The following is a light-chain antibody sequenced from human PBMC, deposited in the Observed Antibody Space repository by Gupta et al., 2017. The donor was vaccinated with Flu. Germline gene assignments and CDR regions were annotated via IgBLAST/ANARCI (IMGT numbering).Light chain of an antibody. Sequence: QSVLTQPPSVSAAPGQRVTISCSGSNSNTGSNYVFWYQQVPGTAPRLLIYGNDKRPSGIPDRFSGSKAGASATLGITGLQTGDEADYYCGSWDNSLGGVVFGGGTRLTV. CDR1: NSNTGSNY. V-gene: IGLV1-51*02. CDR2: GND. CDR3: GSWDNSLGGVV. J-gene: IGLJ2*01.